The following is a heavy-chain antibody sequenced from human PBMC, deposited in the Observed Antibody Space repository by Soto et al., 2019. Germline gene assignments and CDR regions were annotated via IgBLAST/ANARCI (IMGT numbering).Heavy chain of an antibody. CDR3: TRDNPRAPGTLDY. V-gene: IGHV3-72*01. J-gene: IGHJ4*02. CDR2: IRNKANRYTT. Sequence: EMQLVESGGGLVRPGGSLRLSCAASGFSFSDHYMDWVRQAPVKGLEWVGRIRNKANRYTTEYAASVKGRFTISRDDSKNSLYLQMNSLVTDDTAVYFCTRDNPRAPGTLDYWGQGTLVSVSS. D-gene: IGHD6-13*01. CDR1: GFSFSDHY.